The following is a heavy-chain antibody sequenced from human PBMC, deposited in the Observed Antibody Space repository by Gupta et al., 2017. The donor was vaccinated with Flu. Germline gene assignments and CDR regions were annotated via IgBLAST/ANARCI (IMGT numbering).Heavy chain of an antibody. CDR3: ARGLRNYDFWSGYYYFDY. Sequence: QVQLVQSGAEVKKPGASVKVSCKASGYTFTSYDINWVRQATGQGLEWMGWMNPNSGNTGYAQKFQGRVTMTRNTSISTAYMELSSLRSEDTAVYYCARGLRNYDFWSGYYYFDYWGQGTLVTVSS. CDR1: GYTFTSYD. V-gene: IGHV1-8*01. D-gene: IGHD3-3*01. J-gene: IGHJ4*02. CDR2: MNPNSGNT.